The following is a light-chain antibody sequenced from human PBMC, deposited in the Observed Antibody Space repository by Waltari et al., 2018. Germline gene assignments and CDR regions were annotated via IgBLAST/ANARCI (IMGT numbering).Light chain of an antibody. CDR3: QQSYTTPWT. CDR1: QSISSY. CDR2: AAS. Sequence: DIQMTQSPSSLSVSVGDRVTITCRASQSISSYLHWYQEKAGKAPKLLIYAASTLQSGVPSRFSGSGSGADFTLTISSLQPEDFATYYCQQSYTTPWTFGQGTKVEIK. J-gene: IGKJ1*01. V-gene: IGKV1-39*01.